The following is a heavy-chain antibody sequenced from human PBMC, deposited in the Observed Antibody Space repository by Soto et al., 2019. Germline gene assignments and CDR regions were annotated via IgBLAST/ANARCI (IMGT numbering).Heavy chain of an antibody. D-gene: IGHD1-26*01. CDR2: IIPIFDTA. J-gene: IGHJ4*02. V-gene: IGHV1-69*01. CDR1: GGTFSSYA. CDR3: ARDFTASSGSYYPYYYFDY. Sequence: QVQLVQSGAEVKKPGSSVKVSCKASGGTFSSYAISWVRQAPGQGLEWMGGIIPIFDTANYAQKFQGRVTITADESTSTAYMELSSLRSEDTAVYYCARDFTASSGSYYPYYYFDYWGQGTLVTVSS.